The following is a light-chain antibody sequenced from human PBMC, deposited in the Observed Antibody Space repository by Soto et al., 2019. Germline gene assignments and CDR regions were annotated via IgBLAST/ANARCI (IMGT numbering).Light chain of an antibody. V-gene: IGLV1-40*01. CDR2: GNI. Sequence: QSVLTQPPSVSGAPGQRVTISCTGSRSDIGAGYDVHWYQQVPGTAPKLLIYGNINRPSGVPDRFSGYKSGTSASLAITGLQADDEADYYCQSYDSTLTVVFGGGTKLTVL. CDR3: QSYDSTLTVV. CDR1: RSDIGAGYD. J-gene: IGLJ2*01.